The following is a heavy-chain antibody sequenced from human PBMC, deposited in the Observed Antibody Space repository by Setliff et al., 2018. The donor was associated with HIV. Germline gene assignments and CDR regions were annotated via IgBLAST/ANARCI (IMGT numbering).Heavy chain of an antibody. V-gene: IGHV3-74*03. CDR1: GFSFSNYA. D-gene: IGHD3-16*01. Sequence: PGGSLRLSCSASGFSFSNYAMHWVRQAPGKGLVWVSRINTDGSSATYADSVKGRFTNSRDNAKNTLYLQMDSLRAEDTAVYYCARGGANPSWFDSWGQGTLVTVSS. CDR3: ARGGANPSWFDS. CDR2: INTDGSSA. J-gene: IGHJ5*01.